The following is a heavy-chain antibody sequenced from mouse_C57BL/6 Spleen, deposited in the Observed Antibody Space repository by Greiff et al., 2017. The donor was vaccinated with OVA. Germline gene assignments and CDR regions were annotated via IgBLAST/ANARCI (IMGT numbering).Heavy chain of an antibody. D-gene: IGHD2-4*01. J-gene: IGHJ2*01. CDR2: IYPGSGNT. Sequence: QVQLQQSGPELVKPGASVKISCKASGYSFTSYYIHWVKQRPGQGLEWIGWIYPGSGNTKYNEKFKGKATLTADTSSSTAYMQLSSLTSEDSAVYYCARDYDYDGFDYWGQGTTLTVSS. V-gene: IGHV1-66*01. CDR1: GYSFTSYY. CDR3: ARDYDYDGFDY.